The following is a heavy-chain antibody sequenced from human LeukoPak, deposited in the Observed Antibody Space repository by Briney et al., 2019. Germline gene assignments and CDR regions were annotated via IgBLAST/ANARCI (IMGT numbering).Heavy chain of an antibody. CDR3: ARDSGERGSGSYLIAY. D-gene: IGHD3-10*01. CDR2: INPNSGGS. Sequence: ASVTVSCKASGYTFTGNYMHLVRHATGQGLNWMGWINPNSGGSNYAQKFQGRVTMTRDTSISTAYMELSGLRSDDAAVYYCARDSGERGSGSYLIAYWGQGTLVTVSS. J-gene: IGHJ4*02. CDR1: GYTFTGNY. V-gene: IGHV1-2*02.